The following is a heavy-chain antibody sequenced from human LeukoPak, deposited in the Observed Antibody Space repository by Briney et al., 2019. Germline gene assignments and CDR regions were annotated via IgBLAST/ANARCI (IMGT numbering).Heavy chain of an antibody. J-gene: IGHJ6*02. V-gene: IGHV4-59*01. D-gene: IGHD5-24*01. Sequence: PSETLSLTCTVSGGSISSYYWSWIRQPPGKGLEWIGYIYYSGSTNYNPSLKNRVTISVDASKNQFSLKLSSVTAADTAVYYCARGVEMATIWYGMDVWGQGTTVTVSS. CDR1: GGSISSYY. CDR2: IYYSGST. CDR3: ARGVEMATIWYGMDV.